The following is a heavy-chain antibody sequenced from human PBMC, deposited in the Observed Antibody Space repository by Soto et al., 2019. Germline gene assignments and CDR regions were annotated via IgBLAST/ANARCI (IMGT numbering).Heavy chain of an antibody. J-gene: IGHJ6*02. Sequence: VQLVQSGAEVKKPGSSVKVSCQASGGTFSSYAISWVRQAPGQVLELMGVIIPISETTNYAQKFQGIVTITADESKCTAYMELSSLRSEDTAVYYCARSQGSSTSLEIYYYYYYGMDVGGQGTTVTVSS. CDR3: ARSQGSSTSLEIYYYYYYGMDV. D-gene: IGHD2-2*01. V-gene: IGHV1-69*01. CDR2: IIPISETT. CDR1: GGTFSSYA.